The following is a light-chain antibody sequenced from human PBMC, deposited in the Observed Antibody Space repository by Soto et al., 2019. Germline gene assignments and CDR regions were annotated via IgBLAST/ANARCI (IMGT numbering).Light chain of an antibody. Sequence: QLVLTQPPSASASLGASVTLTCTLSSDYNNYKVDWYQQRPGKGPRFVMRVGTGGIVGSKGDGIPDRFSVLGSGQNRYLTINNLQEEDESDYNCGADHGSGTNFVYVFGTGTKVTVL. CDR3: GADHGSGTNFVYV. CDR1: SDYNNYK. CDR2: VGTGGIVG. V-gene: IGLV9-49*01. J-gene: IGLJ1*01.